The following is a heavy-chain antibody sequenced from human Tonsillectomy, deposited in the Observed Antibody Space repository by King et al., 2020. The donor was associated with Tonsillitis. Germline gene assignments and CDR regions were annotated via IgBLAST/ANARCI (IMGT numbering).Heavy chain of an antibody. CDR3: ARLGTTDYYYYAMDV. Sequence: LVQSGAELKKPGASVKISCKASGYTFTSYYMYWVRQAPGQGLEWMGIINPSAGSTNYAQKFQGRVTMTSDTSTSIVYMELSSLRSEDTAVYYCARLGTTDYYYYAMDVWGQGTTVTVSS. V-gene: IGHV1-46*01. J-gene: IGHJ6*02. D-gene: IGHD1-26*01. CDR1: GYTFTSYY. CDR2: INPSAGST.